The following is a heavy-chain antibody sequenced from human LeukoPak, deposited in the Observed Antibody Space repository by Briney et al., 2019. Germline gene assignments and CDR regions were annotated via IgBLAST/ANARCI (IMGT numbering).Heavy chain of an antibody. D-gene: IGHD6-6*01. CDR2: ISYDGSNK. V-gene: IGHV3-30-3*01. Sequence: GRSLRLSCAASGFTFSSYAMHWVRQAPGKGLEWVAVISYDGSNKYYADSVKDRFTISRDNSKNTLYLQMSSLRAEDTAVYYCARVERREYSSSSGPGYWGQGTLVTVSS. CDR3: ARVERREYSSSSGPGY. J-gene: IGHJ4*02. CDR1: GFTFSSYA.